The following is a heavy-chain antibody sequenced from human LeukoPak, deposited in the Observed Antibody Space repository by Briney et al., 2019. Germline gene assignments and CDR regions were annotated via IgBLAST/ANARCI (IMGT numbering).Heavy chain of an antibody. Sequence: GGSLRLSCAASGFTFSSYGVTWVRQAPGKGLEWVSSISGSGANTYYVGSVKGRFTISRDNSKNTVHLQMSSLRAEDTAVYHCARVLKGESGALGVDVWGQGTTVTVSS. CDR2: ISGSGANT. J-gene: IGHJ6*02. D-gene: IGHD1-26*01. CDR3: ARVLKGESGALGVDV. V-gene: IGHV3-23*01. CDR1: GFTFSSYG.